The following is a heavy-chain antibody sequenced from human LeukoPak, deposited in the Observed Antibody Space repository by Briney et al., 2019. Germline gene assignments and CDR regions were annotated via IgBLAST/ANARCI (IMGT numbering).Heavy chain of an antibody. CDR1: GFTFSNYG. V-gene: IGHV3-33*01. J-gene: IGHJ4*02. CDR2: IWYDGGNK. CDR3: ARETSTYYYGSGSHPVDY. Sequence: GGSLRLSCAASGFTFSNYGMYWVRQAPGKGLEWVALIWYDGGNKYYADSVTGRFTISRDNSKYTLYLQMNSLRAEDTAVYYCARETSTYYYGSGSHPVDYWGQGTLVSVSS. D-gene: IGHD3-10*01.